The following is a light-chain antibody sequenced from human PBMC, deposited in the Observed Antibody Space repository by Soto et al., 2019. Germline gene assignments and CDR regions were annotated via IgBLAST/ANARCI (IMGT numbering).Light chain of an antibody. Sequence: QSVLTQPPSVSGAPGQRVTISCTGSSSNIGAGYDVHWYQQLPGTAPKLLIYGNNNRPSGVPDRFSGSKSGTSASLAITGLQAEDEADYYCQSYDISLSGSWVFGGGTQLTVL. CDR1: SSNIGAGYD. V-gene: IGLV1-40*01. CDR2: GNN. CDR3: QSYDISLSGSWV. J-gene: IGLJ2*01.